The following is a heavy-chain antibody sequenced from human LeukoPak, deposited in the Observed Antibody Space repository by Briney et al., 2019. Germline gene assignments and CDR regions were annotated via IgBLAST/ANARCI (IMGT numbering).Heavy chain of an antibody. CDR3: ARGRYCSSTSCYMGQYYYYMDV. V-gene: IGHV4-34*01. CDR2: INHSGST. J-gene: IGHJ6*03. CDR1: GGSFSGYY. D-gene: IGHD2-2*02. Sequence: SETLSLTCAVYGGSFSGYYWSWIRQLPGKGLEWIGEINHSGSTNYNPSLKSRVTISVDTSKNQFSLKPSSVTAADTAVYYCARGRYCSSTSCYMGQYYYYMDVWGKGTTVTVYS.